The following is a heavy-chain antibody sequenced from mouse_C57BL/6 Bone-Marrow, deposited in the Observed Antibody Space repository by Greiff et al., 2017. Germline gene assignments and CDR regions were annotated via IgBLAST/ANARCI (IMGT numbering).Heavy chain of an antibody. J-gene: IGHJ3*01. CDR3: ARTGIYYGNFWFAY. CDR1: GYTFTSYW. D-gene: IGHD2-1*01. CDR2: IHPNSGST. V-gene: IGHV1-64*01. Sequence: QVQLQQPGAELVKPGASVKLSCKASGYTFTSYWMHWVKQRPGQGLEWIGMIHPNSGSTNYNEKFKSKATLTVDKSSSTAYMQLSSLTSEDSAVDCCARTGIYYGNFWFAYWGQGTLVTVSA.